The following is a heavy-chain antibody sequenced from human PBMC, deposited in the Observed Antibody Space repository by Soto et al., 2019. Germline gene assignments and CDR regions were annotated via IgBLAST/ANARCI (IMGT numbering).Heavy chain of an antibody. D-gene: IGHD6-6*01. Sequence: PSETLSLTSGVSGYSLTSGYHWGWIRQPPGKGLEWIGTIYHSGTTYYKPSIMSRFTMSEDTSKNQFSLKVTSATAADTAVYFCVRVYGRSSCFFDSWGQGTLVTVSS. J-gene: IGHJ4*02. CDR3: VRVYGRSSCFFDS. V-gene: IGHV4-38-2*01. CDR1: GYSLTSGYH. CDR2: IYHSGTT.